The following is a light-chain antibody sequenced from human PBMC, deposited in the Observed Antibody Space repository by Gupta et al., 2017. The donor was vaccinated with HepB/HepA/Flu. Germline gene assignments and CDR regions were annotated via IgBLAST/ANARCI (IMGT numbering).Light chain of an antibody. J-gene: IGLJ2*01. CDR1: KLGDKY. Sequence: YELTQPPSVSVSPGQTASITCSGDKLGDKYACWYQQKPGQSPVLVIYQDSKRPSGIPERFSGSNSGNTATLTISGTQAMDEADYYCQAWDSSTAVFGGGTKLTVL. V-gene: IGLV3-1*01. CDR2: QDS. CDR3: QAWDSSTAV.